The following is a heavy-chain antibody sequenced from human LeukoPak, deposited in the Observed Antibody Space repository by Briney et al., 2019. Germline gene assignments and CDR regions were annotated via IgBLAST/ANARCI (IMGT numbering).Heavy chain of an antibody. CDR1: GFTFSSYG. J-gene: IGHJ6*02. CDR2: ISYDGSNK. Sequence: GGSLRLSCAASGFTFSSYGMHWVRQAPGKGLEWVAVISYDGSNKYYADSVKGRFTISRDSSKNTLYLQMNSLRAEDTAVYYCAKEVAASYYYYYGMDVWGQGTTVTVSS. D-gene: IGHD2-15*01. V-gene: IGHV3-30*18. CDR3: AKEVAASYYYYYGMDV.